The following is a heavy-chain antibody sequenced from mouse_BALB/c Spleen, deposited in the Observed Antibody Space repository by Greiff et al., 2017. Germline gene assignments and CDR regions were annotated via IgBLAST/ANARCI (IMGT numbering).Heavy chain of an antibody. Sequence: VQLQQSGPELVKPGASVKISCKASGYSFTGYYMHWVKQSHVKSLEWIGRINPYNGATSYNQSFKDKASLTVDKSSSTAYMELHSLTSEDSAVYYCAGNYDYAMDYWGQGTSVTVSS. CDR3: AGNYDYAMDY. V-gene: IGHV1-31*01. CDR1: GYSFTGYY. J-gene: IGHJ4*01. D-gene: IGHD2-4*01. CDR2: INPYNGAT.